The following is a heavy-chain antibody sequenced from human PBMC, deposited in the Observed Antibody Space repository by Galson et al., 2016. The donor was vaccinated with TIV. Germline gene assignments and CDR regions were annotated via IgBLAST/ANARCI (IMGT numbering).Heavy chain of an antibody. Sequence: SVKVSCKASGFNFNDYYFHWVRQAPGQGLEWMGWINPTSGGTKYAQKFQAWVTLTRDTSINTAHMEMSRLKSDDTAVYFCARDQSMIGDYYFDLWGRGTLVTVSS. CDR3: ARDQSMIGDYYFDL. CDR1: GFNFNDYY. D-gene: IGHD3-16*01. CDR2: INPTSGGT. J-gene: IGHJ2*01. V-gene: IGHV1-2*04.